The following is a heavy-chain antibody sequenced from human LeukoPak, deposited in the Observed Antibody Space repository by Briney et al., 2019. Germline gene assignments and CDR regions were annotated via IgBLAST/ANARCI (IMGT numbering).Heavy chain of an antibody. Sequence: GGSLRLSCAASGFTFSSYWMHWVRQAPGKGLVWVSRINSDGSSTSYADSVKGRFTISRDNAKNTLYLQMNSLRAEDTAVYYCASIAAAGRDFDYWGQGTLVTVSS. CDR2: INSDGSST. CDR1: GFTFSSYW. D-gene: IGHD6-13*01. J-gene: IGHJ4*02. CDR3: ASIAAAGRDFDY. V-gene: IGHV3-74*01.